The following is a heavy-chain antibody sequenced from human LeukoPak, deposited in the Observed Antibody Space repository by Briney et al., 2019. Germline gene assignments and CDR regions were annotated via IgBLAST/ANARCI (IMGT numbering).Heavy chain of an antibody. D-gene: IGHD3-16*01. CDR3: ARDYASEYMDV. CDR1: GFTFGSYS. V-gene: IGHV3-48*01. Sequence: GGSLRLSCAASGFTFGSYSMNWVRQAPGKGLEWVSFISSLSGTREYADSVKGRFTISRDNAENSLYLQMNSLRVEDTAVYYCARDYASEYMDVWGKGTTVTVSS. CDR2: ISSLSGTR. J-gene: IGHJ6*03.